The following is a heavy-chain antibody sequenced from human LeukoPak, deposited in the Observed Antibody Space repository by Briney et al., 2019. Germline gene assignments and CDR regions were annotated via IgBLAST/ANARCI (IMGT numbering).Heavy chain of an antibody. Sequence: SETLSLTCTVSGGSISSYYWSWIRQPPGKGLEGIGYINYSGSTNYIPSLKSRVSISVDTSKNQFSLNLSSVTAADTAVCYCARARDYVWGSYRYWYFDLWGRGTLVTVSS. CDR3: ARARDYVWGSYRYWYFDL. D-gene: IGHD3-16*02. CDR1: GGSISSYY. CDR2: INYSGST. J-gene: IGHJ2*01. V-gene: IGHV4-59*01.